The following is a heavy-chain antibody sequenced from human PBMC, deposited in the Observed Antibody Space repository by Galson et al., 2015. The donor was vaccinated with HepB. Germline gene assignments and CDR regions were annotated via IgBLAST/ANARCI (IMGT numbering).Heavy chain of an antibody. CDR3: ARGDSGWHDDDAFDI. D-gene: IGHD6-19*01. J-gene: IGHJ3*02. Sequence: SLRLSCAASGFTFSSYWMRWVRQAPGKGLVWVSRINSDGSSTSYADSVKGRFTISRDNAKNTLYLQMNSLRAEDTAVYYCARGDSGWHDDDAFDIRGQGTMVTVSS. V-gene: IGHV3-74*01. CDR1: GFTFSSYW. CDR2: INSDGSST.